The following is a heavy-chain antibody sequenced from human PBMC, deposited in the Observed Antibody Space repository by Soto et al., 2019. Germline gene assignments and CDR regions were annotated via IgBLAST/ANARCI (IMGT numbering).Heavy chain of an antibody. CDR3: ARDRTPDY. V-gene: IGHV1-18*01. CDR2: ISSFNGNT. CDR1: GYNFANYG. Sequence: ASVKVSCKASGYNFANYGITWVRQAPGQGLEWMGLISSFNGNTNYAQKLQGRVTMTTDTSTTTAYMELRSLSYDDTAVYYCARDRTPDYWGQGTLVTVSS. J-gene: IGHJ4*02.